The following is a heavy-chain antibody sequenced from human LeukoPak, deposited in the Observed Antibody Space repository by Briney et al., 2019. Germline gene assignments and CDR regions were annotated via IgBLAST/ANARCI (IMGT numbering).Heavy chain of an antibody. CDR1: GGSFSSYY. D-gene: IGHD3-10*01. CDR3: ARLITMVQRGGLDY. CDR2: IYYSGST. Sequence: SETLSLTCAVYGGSFSSYYWSWIRQPPGKGLEWIGYIYYSGSTYYNPSLKSRVTISVDTSKNQFSLKLSSVTAADTAVYYCARLITMVQRGGLDYWGQGTLVTVSS. J-gene: IGHJ4*02. V-gene: IGHV4-59*04.